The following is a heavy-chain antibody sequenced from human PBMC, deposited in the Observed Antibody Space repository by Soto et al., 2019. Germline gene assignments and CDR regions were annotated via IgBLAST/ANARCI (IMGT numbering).Heavy chain of an antibody. CDR3: ARSSGWYAIDQ. J-gene: IGHJ4*02. CDR1: SASIISEQR. V-gene: IGHV4-4*02. Sequence: QMQLQESGPGLVKPSETLSLTCAVSSASIISEQRWSWVRQPPGKGLEWIGEIHHSGSTNNNPSRRSRVTMSVAKSKNQVSLNLNSVTAADTAVYYCARSSGWYAIDQWGQGTLVIVSS. CDR2: IHHSGST. D-gene: IGHD6-19*01.